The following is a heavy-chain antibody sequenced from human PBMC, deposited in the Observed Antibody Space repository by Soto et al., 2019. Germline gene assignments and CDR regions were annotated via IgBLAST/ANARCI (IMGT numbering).Heavy chain of an antibody. CDR1: GFTVSSNY. CDR3: ARDFALGGTQDAFDI. J-gene: IGHJ3*02. Sequence: EVQLVESGGGLVQPGGSLRLSCAASGFTVSSNYVSWVRQAPGKGLEWVAVIYSGGSTYYADSVKGRFTISRHNSKNTLYLQMNSLRAEDTAVYYCARDFALGGTQDAFDIWGQGTMVTVSS. CDR2: IYSGGST. D-gene: IGHD1-1*01. V-gene: IGHV3-53*04.